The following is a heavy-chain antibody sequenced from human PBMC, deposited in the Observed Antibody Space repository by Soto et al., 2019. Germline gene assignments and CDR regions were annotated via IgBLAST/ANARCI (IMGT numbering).Heavy chain of an antibody. D-gene: IGHD1-20*01. CDR2: IDWDDDK. Sequence: SGPTLVNPTQTLTLTCTFSGFSLSTSGMCVSWIRQPPGKALEWLARIDWDDDKYYSTSLKTRLTISKDTSKNQVVLTMTNMDPVDTATYYCARIQAVKVTGIDYYYYGMDVWGQGTTVTVSS. CDR1: GFSLSTSGMC. V-gene: IGHV2-70*11. CDR3: ARIQAVKVTGIDYYYYGMDV. J-gene: IGHJ6*02.